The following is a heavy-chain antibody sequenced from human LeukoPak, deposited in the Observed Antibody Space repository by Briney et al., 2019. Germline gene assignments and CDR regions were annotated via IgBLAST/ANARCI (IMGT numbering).Heavy chain of an antibody. D-gene: IGHD6-13*01. CDR2: ISYDGSNK. CDR3: AKPDSSSWYDFDY. V-gene: IGHV3-30*18. J-gene: IGHJ4*02. CDR1: GFTFSSYG. Sequence: GGSLRLSCAASGFTFSSYGMHWVRQAPGKGLEWVAVISYDGSNKYYADSVKGRFTISRDNSKSTLYLQMNSLRAEDTAVYYCAKPDSSSWYDFDYWGQGTLVTVSS.